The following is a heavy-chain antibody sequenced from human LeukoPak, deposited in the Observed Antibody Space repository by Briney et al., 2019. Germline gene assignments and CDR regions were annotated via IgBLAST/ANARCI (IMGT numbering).Heavy chain of an antibody. Sequence: GGSLRLSCAASGFTVSSNYMSWVRQAPGKGLEWVSVIYSGGSTYYADSVKGRFTISRDNSKNTLYLQMNSLRAEDTAVYYCARDLDGSGSYGVDYWGQGTLVTVSS. D-gene: IGHD3-10*01. CDR1: GFTVSSNY. CDR2: IYSGGST. J-gene: IGHJ4*02. CDR3: ARDLDGSGSYGVDY. V-gene: IGHV3-66*02.